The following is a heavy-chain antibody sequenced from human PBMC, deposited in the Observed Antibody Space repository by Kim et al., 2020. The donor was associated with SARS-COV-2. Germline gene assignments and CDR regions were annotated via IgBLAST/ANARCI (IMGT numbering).Heavy chain of an antibody. V-gene: IGHV4-39*01. CDR3: ARREVGATKGNRFDP. CDR1: GGSISSRSYY. J-gene: IGHJ5*02. Sequence: SETLSLTCTVSGGSISSRSYYWGWIRQPPGKGLEWIGSIYYSGSTYYNPSLKSRVTISVDTSKNQFSLKLSSVTAADTAVYFCARREVGATKGNRFDPWGQGTLVTVSS. CDR2: IYYSGST. D-gene: IGHD1-26*01.